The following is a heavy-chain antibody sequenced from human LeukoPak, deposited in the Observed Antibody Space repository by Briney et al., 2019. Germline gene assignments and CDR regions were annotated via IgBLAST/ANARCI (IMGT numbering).Heavy chain of an antibody. J-gene: IGHJ4*02. Sequence: GGSLRLSCVASGFTFTDYAMSWVRQAPGKGLEWVSSIGGGGFNTHYADSVKGRFSISRDTSTNTLYLEMNSLRADDSALYYCAKDNFGLVPYCFDSWGQGTLVTVSS. V-gene: IGHV3-23*01. CDR2: IGGGGFNT. CDR3: AKDNFGLVPYCFDS. D-gene: IGHD2-21*01. CDR1: GFTFTDYA.